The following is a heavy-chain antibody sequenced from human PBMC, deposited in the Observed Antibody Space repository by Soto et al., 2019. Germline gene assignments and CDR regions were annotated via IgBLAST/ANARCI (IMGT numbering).Heavy chain of an antibody. Sequence: EVQLVESGGGLVEPGGSLRLSCVASGFTFNNAWMNWVRQAPGKGLEWVGRIYSKTDGGTIHYAAPVKGRFTISRDDSKNTLYLQMNSLKTEDTAVYYCTTYTREQAARGTGDYWGQGTLVTVSS. J-gene: IGHJ4*02. D-gene: IGHD6-13*01. CDR1: GFTFNNAW. CDR2: IYSKTDGGTI. V-gene: IGHV3-15*01. CDR3: TTYTREQAARGTGDY.